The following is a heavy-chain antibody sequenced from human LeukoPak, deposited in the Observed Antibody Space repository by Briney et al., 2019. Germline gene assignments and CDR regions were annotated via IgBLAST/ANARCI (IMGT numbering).Heavy chain of an antibody. Sequence: PGGSLRLSCTASGFTFSDYYMSWIRQAPGQGLEWVSYISESGDTTYYADSVKGRFTISRDNSKNTLYLQMNSLRAEDTAVYYCAKDGVGFGYPGFGTWFDPWGQGTLVTVSS. CDR2: ISESGDTT. CDR3: AKDGVGFGYPGFGTWFDP. V-gene: IGHV3-11*04. J-gene: IGHJ5*02. D-gene: IGHD3-10*01. CDR1: GFTFSDYY.